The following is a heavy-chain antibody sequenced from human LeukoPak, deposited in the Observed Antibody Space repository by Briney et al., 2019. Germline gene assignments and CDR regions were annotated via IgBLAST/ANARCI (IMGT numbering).Heavy chain of an antibody. V-gene: IGHV3-7*01. D-gene: IGHD1-26*01. CDR3: ARSGSDFDC. CDR2: IKQDGSEK. CDR1: GFTFSSYW. Sequence: GGSLRLSCAASGFTFSSYWMSWVRQAPGKGLEWVANIKQDGSEKNYVDSVKGRFTISRDNAKNSQYLQTNSLRVEDTAVYYCARSGSDFDCWGQGTLVSVSS. J-gene: IGHJ4*02.